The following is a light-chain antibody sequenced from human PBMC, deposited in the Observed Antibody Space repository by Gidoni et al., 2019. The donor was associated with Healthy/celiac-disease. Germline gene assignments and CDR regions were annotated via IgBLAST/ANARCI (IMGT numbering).Light chain of an antibody. CDR2: DAS. CDR1: QSVSSY. V-gene: IGKV3-11*01. CDR3: QQRSNWPIT. Sequence: EIVLTQSPATLSLSPGERATLSCRASQSVSSYLAWYQQQPGQAPRLLIYDASNRATGIPARFSGSGSGTDFTLTISSLEPEDFAVYYCQQRSNWPITFGQGTHLEI. J-gene: IGKJ5*01.